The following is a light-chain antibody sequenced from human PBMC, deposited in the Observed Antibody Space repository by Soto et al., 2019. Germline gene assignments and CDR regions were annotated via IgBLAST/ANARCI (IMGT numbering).Light chain of an antibody. CDR1: QSVSSN. J-gene: IGKJ5*01. Sequence: EIVMTQSPATLSVSPGERATLSGRASQSVSSNLAWYQQKPGQAPRLLIYGASTRATGIPARFSGSGSGTEFTLTISSLQSEDFAVYYCQQYNNWLPITFGQGTRLEIK. CDR3: QQYNNWLPIT. V-gene: IGKV3-15*01. CDR2: GAS.